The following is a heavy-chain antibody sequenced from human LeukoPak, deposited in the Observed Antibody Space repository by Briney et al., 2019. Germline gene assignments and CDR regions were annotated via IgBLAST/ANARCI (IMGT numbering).Heavy chain of an antibody. D-gene: IGHD6-13*01. CDR3: ARGGGISHYYYYMDV. CDR1: GGSISSYY. J-gene: IGHJ6*03. Sequence: ASETLSLTCTVSGGSISSYYWNWIRQPPGKGLEWIGYIYYSGSTNYNPSLKSRVTISVDTSKNQFSLKLSSVTAADTAVYYCARGGGISHYYYYMDVWGKGTMVTISS. CDR2: IYYSGST. V-gene: IGHV4-59*01.